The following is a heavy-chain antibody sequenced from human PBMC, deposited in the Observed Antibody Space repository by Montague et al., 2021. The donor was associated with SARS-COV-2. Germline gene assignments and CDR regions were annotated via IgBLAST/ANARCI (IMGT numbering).Heavy chain of an antibody. V-gene: IGHV4-34*01. Sequence: SETLPLTCAVYGGSFSGYYWTWIRQSPGKGLEWIAEINHSGTTNYNFNPSLRSRVTISVDTSKSRFSLKLSSVTAADTGVYYCARWDPQTLTLIGLRGKSASDYWGQGTLVTVSS. CDR3: ARWDPQTLTLIGLRGKSASDY. J-gene: IGHJ4*02. CDR1: GGSFSGYY. D-gene: IGHD4-23*01. CDR2: INHSGTT.